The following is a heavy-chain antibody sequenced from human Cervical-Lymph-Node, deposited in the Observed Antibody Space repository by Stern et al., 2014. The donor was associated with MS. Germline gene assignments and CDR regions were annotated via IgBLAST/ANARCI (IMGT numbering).Heavy chain of an antibody. CDR2: IFLNDEN. V-gene: IGHV2-26*01. J-gene: IGHJ4*02. Sequence: QITLKESGPVLVKPTETLTLTCTVSGFSLSNTKMGVSWIRQPPGKALEWLAHIFLNDENYYSTYLKSRLSLSKDTSPSQGDIYKTNMDPLDTATYYWARLGLYDSSGYYLYYFDYWGQGTLVTVSS. CDR3: ARLGLYDSSGYYLYYFDY. D-gene: IGHD3-22*01. CDR1: GFSLSNTKMG.